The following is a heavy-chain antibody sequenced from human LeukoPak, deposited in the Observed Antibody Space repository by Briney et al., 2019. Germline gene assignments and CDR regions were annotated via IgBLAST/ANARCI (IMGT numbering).Heavy chain of an antibody. CDR1: GGSFSGYY. D-gene: IGHD3-22*01. V-gene: IGHV4-34*01. J-gene: IGHJ4*02. Sequence: PSETLFLTCAVYGGSFSGYYWSWIRQPPGKGLEWIGEINHSGSTNYNPSLKSRVTISVDTSKNQFSLKLSSVTAADTAVYYCARGLGYYDSSGYYYPPRKTYYFDYWGQGTLVTVSS. CDR2: INHSGST. CDR3: ARGLGYYDSSGYYYPPRKTYYFDY.